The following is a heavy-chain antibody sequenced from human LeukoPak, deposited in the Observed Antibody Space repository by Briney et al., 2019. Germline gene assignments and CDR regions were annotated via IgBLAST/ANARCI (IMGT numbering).Heavy chain of an antibody. CDR1: GGSFSGYY. CDR3: ARGLRIAARLRDY. J-gene: IGHJ4*02. Sequence: KPSETLSLTCAVYGGSFSGYYWSWIRQPPGKGLEWIGEINHSGSTNYNPSLKSRVTISVDTSKNQFSLKLSSVTAADTAVYYCARGLRIAARLRDYWGQGTLVTVSS. D-gene: IGHD6-6*01. V-gene: IGHV4-34*01. CDR2: INHSGST.